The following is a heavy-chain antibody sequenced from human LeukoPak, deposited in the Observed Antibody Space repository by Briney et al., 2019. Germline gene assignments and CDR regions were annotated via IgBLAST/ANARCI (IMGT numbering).Heavy chain of an antibody. CDR1: GFTFSSYS. J-gene: IGHJ5*02. Sequence: RPGGSLRLSCATSGFTFSSYSMNWVRQAPGKGLEWVSYISSRRNKTFYADSVKGRFTISRDNAKNSLYLQMNSVRAEDTAVYYCARDPYGGSTWNGWIDTWGQGALVTVSS. CDR2: ISSRRNKT. V-gene: IGHV3-48*01. D-gene: IGHD6-13*01. CDR3: ARDPYGGSTWNGWIDT.